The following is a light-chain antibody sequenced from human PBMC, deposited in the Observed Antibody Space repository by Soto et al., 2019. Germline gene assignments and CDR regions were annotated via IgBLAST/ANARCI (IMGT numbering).Light chain of an antibody. CDR1: QDVSRF. V-gene: IGKV1-9*01. CDR3: QQLNSYVFT. CDR2: AAS. J-gene: IGKJ3*01. Sequence: DIQLTQSPSFLSASVGDRVTISCRASQDVSRFLAWYQQKPGKAPNLPIYAASTLQSGVPSRFSGSGSGTEFTLTISSLQPEDFATYYCQQLNSYVFTFGPGTKVDIK.